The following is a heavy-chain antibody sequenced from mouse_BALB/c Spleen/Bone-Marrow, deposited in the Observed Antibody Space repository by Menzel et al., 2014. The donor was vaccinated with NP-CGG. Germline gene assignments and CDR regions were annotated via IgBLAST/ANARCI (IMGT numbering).Heavy chain of an antibody. J-gene: IGHJ4*01. CDR3: TRSRRSMDH. D-gene: IGHD2-12*01. V-gene: IGHV1S81*02. CDR2: INPSNGGT. CDR1: GYTFTSYY. Sequence: VQLQQSGAELVKPGASVKLSCKASGYTFTSYYMCWVKQRPGQGLEWIGEINPSNGGTNFNEKFKSKATPTENKSSNTSYMSLSSLTSEDSAVYYCTRSRRSMDHWGQGTSVTVSS.